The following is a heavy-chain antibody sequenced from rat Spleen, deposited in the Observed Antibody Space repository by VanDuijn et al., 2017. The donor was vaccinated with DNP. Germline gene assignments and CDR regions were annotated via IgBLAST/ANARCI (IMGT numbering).Heavy chain of an antibody. Sequence: EVQLVESGGGLVQPGRSLKLSCAASGFTFSNYGLHWIRQAPTKGLEWVASISPRGGSTYYRDSVKGRFTVSRDNAKSSLYLQMESLRSEDTATYYCATRLGAGYFDYWGQGVMVTVSS. D-gene: IGHD5-1*01. CDR2: ISPRGGST. J-gene: IGHJ2*01. CDR3: ATRLGAGYFDY. CDR1: GFTFSNYG. V-gene: IGHV5-19*01.